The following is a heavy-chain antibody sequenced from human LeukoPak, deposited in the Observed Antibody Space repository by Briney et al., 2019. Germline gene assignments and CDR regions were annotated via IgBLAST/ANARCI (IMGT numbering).Heavy chain of an antibody. D-gene: IGHD1-26*01. Sequence: SETLSLTCTVSGGPISSYYWSWIRQPPGKGLEWIGYIYYSGSTSYNPSLKSRVTISVDTSKKQFSLKLSSVTAADTAFYYCARYIVSYPHDAFDIWGQGTMVTVSS. CDR2: IYYSGST. CDR3: ARYIVSYPHDAFDI. J-gene: IGHJ3*02. V-gene: IGHV4-59*01. CDR1: GGPISSYY.